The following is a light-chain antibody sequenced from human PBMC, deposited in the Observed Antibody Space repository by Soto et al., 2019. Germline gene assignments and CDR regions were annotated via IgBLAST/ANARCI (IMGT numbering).Light chain of an antibody. CDR1: QSISSY. V-gene: IGKV1-39*01. CDR3: QQSYSTRWT. CDR2: AAS. Sequence: DIQMTQSPSSLSASVGDRVTITCGASQSISSYLNWYQQKPGEAPKLLIYAASSLQSGVPSRFSGSGSGTDFTLTISSLQPEDFATYYCQQSYSTRWTFGQGTKVDIK. J-gene: IGKJ1*01.